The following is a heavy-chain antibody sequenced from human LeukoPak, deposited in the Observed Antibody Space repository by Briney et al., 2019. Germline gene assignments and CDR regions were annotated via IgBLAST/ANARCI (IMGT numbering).Heavy chain of an antibody. Sequence: SETLSLTCTVSGGSISSSSYYWGWIRQPPGKGLEWIGSIYYSGSTYYNPSLKSRVTISVDTSKNQFSLKLSSVTAADTAVYYCARHGITMIVEYYFDYWGQGTLVTVSP. D-gene: IGHD3-22*01. CDR2: IYYSGST. J-gene: IGHJ4*02. CDR1: GGSISSSSYY. V-gene: IGHV4-39*01. CDR3: ARHGITMIVEYYFDY.